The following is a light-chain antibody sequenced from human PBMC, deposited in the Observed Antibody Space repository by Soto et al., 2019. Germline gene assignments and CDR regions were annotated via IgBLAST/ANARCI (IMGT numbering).Light chain of an antibody. V-gene: IGKV3-15*01. J-gene: IGKJ1*01. CDR1: QSLGGN. Sequence: EIVMTQSPATLSVSPGDTATLSCRASQSLGGNLAWYQQKPGQAPRLLIFRASSRATGVPARFSASGSGTEFTLTISSLQSEDFALYYCQQYNDWPLTFGQGTKVDIK. CDR2: RAS. CDR3: QQYNDWPLT.